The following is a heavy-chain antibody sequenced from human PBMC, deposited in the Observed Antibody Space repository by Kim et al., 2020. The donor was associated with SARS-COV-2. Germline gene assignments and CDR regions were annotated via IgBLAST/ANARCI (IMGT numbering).Heavy chain of an antibody. CDR2: IYPGDSDT. CDR1: GYSFTSYW. Sequence: GESLKISCKGSGYSFTSYWIGWVRQMPGKGLEWMGIIYPGDSDTRYSPSFQGQVTISADKSISTAYLQWSSLKASDTAMYYCARLGGGLYSSSWPGAFDIWGQGTMVTVSS. CDR3: ARLGGGLYSSSWPGAFDI. J-gene: IGHJ3*02. V-gene: IGHV5-51*01. D-gene: IGHD6-13*01.